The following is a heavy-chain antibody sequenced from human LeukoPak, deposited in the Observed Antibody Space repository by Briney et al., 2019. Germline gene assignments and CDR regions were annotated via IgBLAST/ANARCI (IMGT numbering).Heavy chain of an antibody. CDR1: GGSFSGYY. CDR2: INHSGST. D-gene: IGHD2-21*01. V-gene: IGHV4-34*01. Sequence: SETLSLTCAVYGGSFSGYYWSWIRQPPGKGLEWIGEINHSGSTNYNPSLRSRATISIDKSENQFSLKLNSVTAADTAVYYCARHGGHYQSDDWGQGTLVTVSS. J-gene: IGHJ4*02. CDR3: ARHGGHYQSDD.